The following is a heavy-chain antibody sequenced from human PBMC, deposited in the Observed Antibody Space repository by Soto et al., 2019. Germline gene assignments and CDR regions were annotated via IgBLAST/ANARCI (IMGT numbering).Heavy chain of an antibody. D-gene: IGHD5-12*01. CDR2: IFYSGST. Sequence: QVQLQESGPGLVKPSETLSLTCTVSGGSISSYYWSWIRQPPGKGLEWIGYIFYSGSTNYNPSLKSRVTISVDTSKNQFSLKLSSVTAADTAVYYCARLGLRSESFQHWGQGTLVTVSS. CDR3: ARLGLRSESFQH. J-gene: IGHJ1*01. CDR1: GGSISSYY. V-gene: IGHV4-59*08.